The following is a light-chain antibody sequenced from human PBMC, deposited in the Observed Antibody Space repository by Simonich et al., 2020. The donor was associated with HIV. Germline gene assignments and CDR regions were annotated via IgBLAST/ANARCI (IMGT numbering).Light chain of an antibody. Sequence: NFMLTQPHSVSESPGKKVTISCSRSSGSIASNYVQWYQQRPSSAPTTVIYADNQRPSGVPDRFSVSIDSSSNSAPLTISGQKTEDEADYYCQSYDSSNHVIFGGGTKLTVL. CDR1: SGSIASNY. CDR2: ADN. J-gene: IGLJ2*01. V-gene: IGLV6-57*03. CDR3: QSYDSSNHVI.